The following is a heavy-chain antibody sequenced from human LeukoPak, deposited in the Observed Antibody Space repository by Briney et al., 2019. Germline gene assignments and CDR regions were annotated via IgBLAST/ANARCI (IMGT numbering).Heavy chain of an antibody. J-gene: IGHJ4*02. V-gene: IGHV3-21*01. CDR3: AREQKDYDFWSGYYNGYFDY. CDR1: GFTFSSYS. Sequence: NPGGSLRLSCAASGFTFSSYSMNWVRQAPGKGLEWVSSISSSSSYIYYADSVKGRFTISRDNAKNSLYLQMNSLRAEDTAVYYCAREQKDYDFWSGYYNGYFDYWGQGTLVTVSS. CDR2: ISSSSSYI. D-gene: IGHD3-3*01.